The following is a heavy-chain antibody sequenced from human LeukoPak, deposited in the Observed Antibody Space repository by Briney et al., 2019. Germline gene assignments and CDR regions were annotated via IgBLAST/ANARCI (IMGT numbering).Heavy chain of an antibody. D-gene: IGHD3-22*01. CDR1: GFTFSSYG. CDR3: AKDLAYDSSGYYGDAFDY. V-gene: IGHV3-23*01. Sequence: PGGSLRLSCAASGFTFSSYGMSWVRQAPGKGLEWVSAISGSGGSTYYADSVKGRFTISRDNSKDTLYLQMNSLRAEDTAVYYCAKDLAYDSSGYYGDAFDYWGQGTLVTVSS. CDR2: ISGSGGST. J-gene: IGHJ4*02.